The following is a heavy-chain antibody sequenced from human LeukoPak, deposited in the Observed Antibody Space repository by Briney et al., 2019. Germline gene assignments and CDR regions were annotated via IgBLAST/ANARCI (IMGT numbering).Heavy chain of an antibody. Sequence: GGSLRLSCAASGFTFSSYAMSWVRQAPGKGLEWVSAISDSGGSAYYADSVKGRFTISRDNAKNSLYLQMNSLRAEDTAVYYCARVSERDFDWDFDYWGQGTLVTVSS. CDR1: GFTFSSYA. CDR2: ISDSGGSA. V-gene: IGHV3-23*01. D-gene: IGHD3-9*01. J-gene: IGHJ4*02. CDR3: ARVSERDFDWDFDY.